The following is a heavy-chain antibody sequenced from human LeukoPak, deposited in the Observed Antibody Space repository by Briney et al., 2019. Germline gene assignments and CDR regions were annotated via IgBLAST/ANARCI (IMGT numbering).Heavy chain of an antibody. J-gene: IGHJ6*02. V-gene: IGHV3-23*01. Sequence: PGRSLRLSCAASGFTFASYAMTWVRQAPGEGLEWFSYISVNGVSTYYADSVKGPFTISRDNYKNTLYLQMNSLRAEDTAVYYCARDSGIYDSSGYYGLSYYGMDVWGQGTTVTVSS. D-gene: IGHD3-22*01. CDR1: GFTFASYA. CDR2: ISVNGVST. CDR3: ARDSGIYDSSGYYGLSYYGMDV.